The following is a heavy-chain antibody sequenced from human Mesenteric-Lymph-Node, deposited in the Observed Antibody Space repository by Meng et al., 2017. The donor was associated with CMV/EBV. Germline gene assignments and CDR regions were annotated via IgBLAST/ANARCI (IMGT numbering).Heavy chain of an antibody. V-gene: IGHV4-34*01. CDR1: GGSLSGYY. J-gene: IGHJ4*02. CDR3: ARGEWFGESLTYY. CDR2: MDHSGGT. D-gene: IGHD3-10*01. Sequence: CGVHGGSLSGYYWRWLRQPPGKGLEWIGKMDHSGGTSYNPSLKSRVTISVDSSRNQFSLRLTSVTAADTAVYYCARGEWFGESLTYYWGKGTLVTVSS.